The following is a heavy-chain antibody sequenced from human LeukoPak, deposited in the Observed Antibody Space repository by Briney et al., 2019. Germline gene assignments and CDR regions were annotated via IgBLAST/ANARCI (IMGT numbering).Heavy chain of an antibody. J-gene: IGHJ3*02. CDR3: ARDRLAAGDAFDI. V-gene: IGHV3-21*01. CDR2: ISTTSTYI. CDR1: GFTFSSYS. Sequence: GGSLRLSCAASGFTFSSYSMNWVRQAPGKRLEWVSSISTTSTYIYYADSVKGRFTISRDNAKNSLYLQMNSLRAEDTAVYYCARDRLAAGDAFDIWGQGTMVTVSS. D-gene: IGHD6-13*01.